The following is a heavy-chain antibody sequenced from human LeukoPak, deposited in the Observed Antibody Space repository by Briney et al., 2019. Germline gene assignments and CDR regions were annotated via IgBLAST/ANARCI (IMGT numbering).Heavy chain of an antibody. CDR2: ISGSGGNT. D-gene: IGHD7-27*01. V-gene: IGHV3-23*01. CDR3: ARDFYLPQLTGDPALDY. Sequence: GGSLRLSCAASGFTFSSYAMSWVRQAPGKGLDWVSGISGSGGNTYYADSVKGRFTISRDNSQHTLYLQMHSLRAEDTAVYFCARDFYLPQLTGDPALDYWGQGTLVTVSS. CDR1: GFTFSSYA. J-gene: IGHJ4*02.